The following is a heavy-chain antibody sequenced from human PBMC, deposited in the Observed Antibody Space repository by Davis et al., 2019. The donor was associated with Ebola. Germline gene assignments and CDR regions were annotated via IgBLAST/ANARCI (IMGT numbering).Heavy chain of an antibody. CDR1: GYTFTGYY. CDR2: INPNSGGT. CDR3: AREETDIVVVPAVD. D-gene: IGHD2-2*01. V-gene: IGHV1-2*02. J-gene: IGHJ4*02. Sequence: ASVKVSCKASGYTFTGYYMHWVRQAPGQGLEWMGWINPNSGGTNYAQKFQGRVTMTRDTSISTAYMELSRLRSDDTAVHYCAREETDIVVVPAVDWGQGTLVTVSS.